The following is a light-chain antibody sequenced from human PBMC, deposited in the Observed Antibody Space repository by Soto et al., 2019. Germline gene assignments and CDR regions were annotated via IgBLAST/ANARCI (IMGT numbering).Light chain of an antibody. CDR2: AAT. CDR1: QNIRTY. V-gene: IGKV1-39*01. CDR3: QQSQNTPVT. Sequence: DIQMTQSPSSLSASVGDRVTITCRASQNIRTYLNWYQQKVGKAPRLLIYAATTLQSGVPSRFTGSGSGTDFTLTISRLQPEDFATYYCQQSQNTPVTLGGGTKVAIK. J-gene: IGKJ4*01.